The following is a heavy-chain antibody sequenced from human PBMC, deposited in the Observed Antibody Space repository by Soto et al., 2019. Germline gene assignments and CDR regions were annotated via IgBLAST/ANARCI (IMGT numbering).Heavy chain of an antibody. J-gene: IGHJ4*02. CDR3: ARDLGKQLPFDY. D-gene: IGHD6-13*01. Sequence: QVQLVQSGAEVKKPGASVKVSCKASGYTFTSYAMHWVRQAPGQRLEWMGWINAGNGNTKYSQKFQGRVTITRDTSASTAYMELSSLRSEDTAVYYCARDLGKQLPFDYWGQGTLVTVSS. V-gene: IGHV1-3*01. CDR2: INAGNGNT. CDR1: GYTFTSYA.